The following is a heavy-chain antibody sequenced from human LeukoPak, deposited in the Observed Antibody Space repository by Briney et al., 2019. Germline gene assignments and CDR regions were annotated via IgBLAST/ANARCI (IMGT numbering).Heavy chain of an antibody. V-gene: IGHV5-51*01. D-gene: IGHD3-22*01. CDR2: IYPGDSDT. Sequence: GESLKISCKGSGYSFNTYWIGWVRQMPGKGLEWMGIIYPGDSDTKYSPSFQGQVTISADKSISTAYLQWSSLEASDTAIYYCARPNSGYYLDTFDIWGQGTMVTVSS. CDR1: GYSFNTYW. J-gene: IGHJ3*02. CDR3: ARPNSGYYLDTFDI.